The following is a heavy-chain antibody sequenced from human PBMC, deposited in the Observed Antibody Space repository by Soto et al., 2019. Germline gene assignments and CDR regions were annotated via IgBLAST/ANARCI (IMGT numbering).Heavy chain of an antibody. CDR3: ARGRGGYYGSG. D-gene: IGHD3-10*01. V-gene: IGHV4-34*01. CDR1: GGSFSGYY. Sequence: QVQLQQWGAGLLKPSETLSLTCAVYGGSFSGYYWSWIRQPPGKGLEWIGEINHSGSTNYNPSLKSRVTISVDTSKNQFSLKLSSVTAADTAVYYCARGRGGYYGSGWGQGTLVTVSS. CDR2: INHSGST. J-gene: IGHJ4*02.